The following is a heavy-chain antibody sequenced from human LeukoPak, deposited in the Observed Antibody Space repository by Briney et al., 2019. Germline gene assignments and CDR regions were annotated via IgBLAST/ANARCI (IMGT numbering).Heavy chain of an antibody. V-gene: IGHV4-34*01. CDR1: GGSFSGCY. D-gene: IGHD6-19*01. CDR2: INHSGST. Sequence: SETLSLTCAVYGGSFSGCYWSWIRQPPGTGLEWIREINHSGSTNYNPSLKSRVTISVDTSKNQFSLKLSSVTAADTPVYYCARAAYSSGWFVDYWGQGTLVTVSS. J-gene: IGHJ4*02. CDR3: ARAAYSSGWFVDY.